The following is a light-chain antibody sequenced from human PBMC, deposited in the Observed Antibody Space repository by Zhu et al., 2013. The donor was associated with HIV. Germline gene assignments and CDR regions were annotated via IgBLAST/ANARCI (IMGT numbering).Light chain of an antibody. CDR3: QHFNHYSLEM. V-gene: IGKV1-5*03. J-gene: IGKJ1*01. CDR1: QSVSLY. Sequence: DIQMTQSPPSLSASVGDSVTTTCRASQSVSLYLNWYQQKPGGAPKLLVYRASTLHSGVPSRFSGSGSGTEFTLTISSLQPDDFATYYCQHFNHYSLEMFGQGTKVEV. CDR2: RAS.